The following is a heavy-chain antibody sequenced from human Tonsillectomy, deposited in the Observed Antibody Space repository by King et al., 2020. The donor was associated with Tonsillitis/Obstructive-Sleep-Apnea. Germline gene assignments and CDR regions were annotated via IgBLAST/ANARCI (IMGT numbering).Heavy chain of an antibody. V-gene: IGHV5-51*01. CDR1: GYSFTSYW. Sequence: VQLVQSGAEVKKPGESLKISCKGSGYSFTSYWIGWVRQMPGKGLEWMGIIYSGDSDTRYSPSFQGQVTISADKSINTAYLQWSSLKASDTAMYYCARYYGDYSPYYYYYYVDVCGKGTTVTVSS. CDR2: IYSGDSDT. D-gene: IGHD4-17*01. J-gene: IGHJ6*03. CDR3: ARYYGDYSPYYYYYYVDV.